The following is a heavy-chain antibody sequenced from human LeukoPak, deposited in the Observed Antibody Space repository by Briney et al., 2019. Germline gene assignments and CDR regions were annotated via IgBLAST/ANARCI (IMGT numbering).Heavy chain of an antibody. Sequence: SETLSLTCTVSGGSISSYYGSWIRQPPGKGLEWIGYIYYSGSTNYNPSLKSRVTISVDTSKNQFSLKLSSVTAADTAVYYCARLPLYYYDSSGYKDYWGQGTLVTVSS. D-gene: IGHD3-22*01. CDR3: ARLPLYYYDSSGYKDY. V-gene: IGHV4-59*12. J-gene: IGHJ4*02. CDR1: GGSISSYY. CDR2: IYYSGST.